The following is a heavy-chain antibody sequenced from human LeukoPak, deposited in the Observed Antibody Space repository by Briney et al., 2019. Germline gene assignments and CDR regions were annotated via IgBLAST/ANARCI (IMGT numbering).Heavy chain of an antibody. V-gene: IGHV1-46*01. Sequence: GASVRVSGKASGYTFITYYMHWVRQAPGQGLEWMGIINPSGGTTNYAQKFQGRVTMTRDTSTSTVYMELSSLRSDDTAVYYCARTMVPAAPFDFWGQGTLVTVYS. J-gene: IGHJ5*01. CDR1: GYTFITYY. CDR3: ARTMVPAAPFDF. CDR2: INPSGGTT. D-gene: IGHD2-2*01.